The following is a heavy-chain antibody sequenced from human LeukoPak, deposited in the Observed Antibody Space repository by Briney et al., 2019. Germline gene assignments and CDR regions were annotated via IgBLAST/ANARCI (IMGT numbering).Heavy chain of an antibody. CDR2: IKSKTDGGTT. Sequence: GGSLRLSCVVSGFTFSNAWMSWVRQAPGKGLEWVGRIKSKTDGGTTDYAAPVKGRFTISRDDSKNTLYLQMNSLKTEDTAVYYCTTVIAAAGKEYYFDYWGQGTLVTVSS. CDR1: GFTFSNAW. D-gene: IGHD6-13*01. J-gene: IGHJ4*02. V-gene: IGHV3-15*01. CDR3: TTVIAAAGKEYYFDY.